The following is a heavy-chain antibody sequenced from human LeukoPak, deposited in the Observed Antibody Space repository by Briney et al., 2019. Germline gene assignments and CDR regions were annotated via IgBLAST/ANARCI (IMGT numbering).Heavy chain of an antibody. D-gene: IGHD1-14*01. CDR2: INSDGSST. J-gene: IGHJ6*02. Sequence: GGSLRLSCAASGFTFSSYSMHWVRQVPGKGLAWVSRINSDGSSTSYADSVKGRFTFSRDNAKNTLYLQMNSLRAEDTAVYYCARAGKAYGMDVWGQGTTVTVSS. V-gene: IGHV3-74*01. CDR1: GFTFSSYS. CDR3: ARAGKAYGMDV.